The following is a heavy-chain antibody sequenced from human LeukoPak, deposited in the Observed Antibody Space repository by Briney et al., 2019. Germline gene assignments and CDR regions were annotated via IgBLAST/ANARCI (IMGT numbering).Heavy chain of an antibody. CDR2: INPNRGGT. J-gene: IGHJ4*02. V-gene: IGHV1-2*06. CDR3: ARLSAIGDSSGYFVN. CDR1: GYTFTGYY. D-gene: IGHD3-22*01. Sequence: ASVEVSCKTSGYTFTGYYMHWVRQAPGQGLEWMGRINPNRGGTKYAQKFQGRVTMTGDTSISTAYMELSTLRSDDTAVYYCARLSAIGDSSGYFVNWGQGTLVTVSS.